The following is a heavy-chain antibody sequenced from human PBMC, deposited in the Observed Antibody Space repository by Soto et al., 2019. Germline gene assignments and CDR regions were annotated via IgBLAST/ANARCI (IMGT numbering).Heavy chain of an antibody. CDR3: ARSGIVVVVAATRWFDP. D-gene: IGHD2-15*01. CDR2: INHSGST. V-gene: IGHV4-34*01. CDR1: GGSFSGYY. J-gene: IGHJ5*02. Sequence: SETLSLTCAVYGGSFSGYYWSWIRQPPGKGLEWIGEINHSGSTNYNPSLKSRVTISVDTSKNQFSLKLSSVTAADTAVYYCARSGIVVVVAATRWFDPWGQGTLVTVSS.